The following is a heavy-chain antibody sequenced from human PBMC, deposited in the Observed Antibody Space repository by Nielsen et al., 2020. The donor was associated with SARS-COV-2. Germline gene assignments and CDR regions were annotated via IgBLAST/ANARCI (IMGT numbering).Heavy chain of an antibody. J-gene: IGHJ3*02. Sequence: ASVKVSCKASGYTFTGYYMHWVRQAPGQGLEWMGRINPNSGGTNYAQKFQGRVTMTRDTSISTAYMELSRLRSDDTAVYYCPREGAGVAATRGAFDIWGQGTMVTVSS. CDR1: GYTFTGYY. V-gene: IGHV1-2*06. D-gene: IGHD2-15*01. CDR2: INPNSGGT. CDR3: PREGAGVAATRGAFDI.